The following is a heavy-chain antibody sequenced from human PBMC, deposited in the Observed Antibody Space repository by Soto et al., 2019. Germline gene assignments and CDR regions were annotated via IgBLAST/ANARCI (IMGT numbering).Heavy chain of an antibody. CDR1: GFTFSSYA. CDR2: ISYDGSNK. Sequence: QVQLVESGGGVVQPGRSLRLSCAASGFTFSSYAMHWVRQAPGKGLEWVAVISYDGSNKYYADSVKGRFTISRDNSKNTLYLQMTSRTAEDTAVYYCARGAKGGATPDYWGQGTLVTVSS. CDR3: ARGAKGGATPDY. D-gene: IGHD1-26*01. V-gene: IGHV3-30-3*01. J-gene: IGHJ4*02.